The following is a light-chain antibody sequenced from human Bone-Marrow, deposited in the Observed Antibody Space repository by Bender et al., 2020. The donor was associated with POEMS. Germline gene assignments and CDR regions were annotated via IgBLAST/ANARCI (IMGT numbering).Light chain of an antibody. CDR1: KLGEEY. CDR2: QDT. CDR3: QSGGSNTAV. Sequence: SYELTQPPSVSVSPGQTATITCSGEKLGEEYACWYQQKPGQSPVVVIYQDTKRPSGIPERFSGSTSGNTASLTISGTQTMDEADYYCQSGGSNTAVFGGGTKLTGL. V-gene: IGLV3-1*01. J-gene: IGLJ2*01.